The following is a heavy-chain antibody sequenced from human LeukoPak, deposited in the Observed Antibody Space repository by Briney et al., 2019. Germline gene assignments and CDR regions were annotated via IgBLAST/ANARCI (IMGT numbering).Heavy chain of an antibody. Sequence: SETLSFTCTVSGGSISSSSYYGGWIRQPPGKGLEWICSIYYIVTTYYSPSLKSPVTISVDTSKNQFSLKLSSVTAADTDVYYCARHFREYYDNSGAHFDYWGQGTLVTVSS. CDR2: IYYIVTT. D-gene: IGHD3-22*01. J-gene: IGHJ4*02. CDR1: GGSISSSSYY. CDR3: ARHFREYYDNSGAHFDY. V-gene: IGHV4-39*01.